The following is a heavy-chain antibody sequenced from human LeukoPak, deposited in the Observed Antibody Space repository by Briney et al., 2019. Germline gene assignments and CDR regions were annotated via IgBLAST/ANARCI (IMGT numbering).Heavy chain of an antibody. CDR1: GGSISSYY. Sequence: LSLTCTVSGGSISSYYWSWVRHAPGKGLEWVSGISWNSGSIGYADSVKGRFTISRDNAKNSLYLQMNSLRAEDTALYYCAKDMGDTAMDDAFDIWGQGTMVTVSS. D-gene: IGHD5-18*01. CDR2: ISWNSGSI. CDR3: AKDMGDTAMDDAFDI. J-gene: IGHJ3*02. V-gene: IGHV3-9*01.